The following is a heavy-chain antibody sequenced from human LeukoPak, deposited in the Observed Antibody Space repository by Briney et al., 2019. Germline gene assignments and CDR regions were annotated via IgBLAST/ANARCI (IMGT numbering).Heavy chain of an antibody. V-gene: IGHV3-30*18. J-gene: IGHJ5*02. D-gene: IGHD6-19*01. CDR3: AKALYSSGWP. CDR1: GFTFSSYG. CDR2: ISYDGSNK. Sequence: GGSLRLSCAASGFTFSSYGMHWVRQAPGKGLEWVAVISYDGSNKYYADSVKGRFTISRDNSKNTLYLQMNSLRAEDTAVYYCAKALYSSGWPWGQGTLVTVSS.